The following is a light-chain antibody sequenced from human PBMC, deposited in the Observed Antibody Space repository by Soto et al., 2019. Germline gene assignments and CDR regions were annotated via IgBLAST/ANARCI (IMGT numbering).Light chain of an antibody. CDR1: STDVGGYNY. CDR2: EVS. Sequence: QSVLTQPPSAAGSPGQSVTISCTGTSTDVGGYNYVSWYQQYPGKAPKLMIYEVSKRPSGVPDRFSGSKSGNTASLTVSGLQAADEADYYCSLYTSENAYVFGTGTKVTVL. J-gene: IGLJ1*01. CDR3: SLYTSENAYV. V-gene: IGLV2-8*01.